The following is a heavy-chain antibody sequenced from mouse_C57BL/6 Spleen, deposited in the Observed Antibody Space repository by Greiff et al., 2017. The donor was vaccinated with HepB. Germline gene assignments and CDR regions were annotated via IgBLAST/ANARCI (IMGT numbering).Heavy chain of an antibody. Sequence: VQLQESGAELARPGASVKLSCKASGYTFTSYGISWVKQRTGQGLEWIGEIYPRSGNTYYNEKFKGKATLTADKSSSTAYMELRSLTSEDSAVYFCAREGDYDAYFDYWGQGTTLTVSS. V-gene: IGHV1-81*01. J-gene: IGHJ2*01. D-gene: IGHD2-4*01. CDR1: GYTFTSYG. CDR2: IYPRSGNT. CDR3: AREGDYDAYFDY.